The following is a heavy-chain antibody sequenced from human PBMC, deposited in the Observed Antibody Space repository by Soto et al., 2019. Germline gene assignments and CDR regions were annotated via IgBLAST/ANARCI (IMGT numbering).Heavy chain of an antibody. CDR1: GFTVSSNY. CDR2: IYSGGST. J-gene: IGHJ6*02. D-gene: IGHD4-17*01. Sequence: GGSLRLSCAASGFTVSSNYMSWVRQAPGKGLEWVSVIYSGGSTYYADSVKGRFTISRHNSKNTLYLQMNSLRAEDTAVYYCARDLDYGDYYYYGMDVWGQGTTVPVSS. V-gene: IGHV3-53*04. CDR3: ARDLDYGDYYYYGMDV.